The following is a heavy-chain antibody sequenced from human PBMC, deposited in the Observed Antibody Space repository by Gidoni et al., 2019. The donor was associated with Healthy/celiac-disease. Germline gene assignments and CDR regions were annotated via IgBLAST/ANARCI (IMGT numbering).Heavy chain of an antibody. V-gene: IGHV3-33*01. J-gene: IGHJ6*02. D-gene: IGHD2-15*01. CDR2: IWYDGSSK. CDR3: ARDKRVVAATPSYYYYGMDV. CDR1: GLPFSSYG. Sequence: QVQRVESGGGVVQPGRSLRLSCAASGLPFSSYGLPWVRQAPGKGLGGVAVIWYDGSSKYYADSVKGRFTISRDNSKNTLYLQMNSLRAEDTAVYYCARDKRVVAATPSYYYYGMDVWGQGTTVTVSS.